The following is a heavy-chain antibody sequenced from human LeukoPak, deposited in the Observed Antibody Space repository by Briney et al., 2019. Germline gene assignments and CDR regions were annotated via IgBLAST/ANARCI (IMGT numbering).Heavy chain of an antibody. J-gene: IGHJ4*02. D-gene: IGHD1-1*01. CDR3: ARCTTGKTFGSLREIKKSREIDF. V-gene: IGHV3-48*03. Sequence: GGSLRLSCAASGFTFSSYEMNWVRQAPGKGLEWVSYISSSGSTIYYADSVKGRFTISRDNAKNSLFLQMDSLRGEDTAVYYCARCTTGKTFGSLREIKKSREIDFWGQGTLVTVSS. CDR1: GFTFSSYE. CDR2: ISSSGSTI.